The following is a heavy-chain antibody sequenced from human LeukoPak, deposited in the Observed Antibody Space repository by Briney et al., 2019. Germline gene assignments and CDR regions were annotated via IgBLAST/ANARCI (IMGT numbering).Heavy chain of an antibody. D-gene: IGHD5-18*01. V-gene: IGHV3-23*01. CDR1: GFTVSSNY. CDR3: AKDRIVATAMVTCSFDY. J-gene: IGHJ4*02. CDR2: ISGSGGST. Sequence: PGGSLRLSCAASGFTVSSNYMSWVRQAPGKGLEWVSAISGSGGSTYYADSVKGRFTISRDNSKNTLYLQMNSLRAEDTAVHYCAKDRIVATAMVTCSFDYWGQGTLVTVSS.